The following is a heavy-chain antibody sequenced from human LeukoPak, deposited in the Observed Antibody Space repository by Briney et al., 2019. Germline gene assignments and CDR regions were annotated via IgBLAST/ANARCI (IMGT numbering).Heavy chain of an antibody. Sequence: ETLSLTCAVSGGSISSNNWWIWVRQSPEKGLEWVGRIKSKTDGGTTDYAAPVKGRFTISRDDSKNTLYLQMNSLKTEDTAVYYCTTDDSGYDFDVSWGQGTLVTVSS. CDR3: TTDDSGYDFDVS. CDR2: IKSKTDGGTT. V-gene: IGHV3-15*01. D-gene: IGHD5-12*01. J-gene: IGHJ5*02. CDR1: GGSISSNNW.